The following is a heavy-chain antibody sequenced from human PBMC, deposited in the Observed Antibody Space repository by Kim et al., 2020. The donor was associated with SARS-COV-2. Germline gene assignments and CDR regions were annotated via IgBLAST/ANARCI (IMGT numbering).Heavy chain of an antibody. J-gene: IGHJ4*02. Sequence: GGSLRLSCAASGFTFSSYEMNWVRQAPGNGLEWVSYISSSGSTIYYADSVKGRFTISRDNAKNSLYLQMNSLRAEDTAVYYCARDEGWGSPDYWGQGTLVTVSS. D-gene: IGHD7-27*01. CDR3: ARDEGWGSPDY. V-gene: IGHV3-48*03. CDR2: ISSSGSTI. CDR1: GFTFSSYE.